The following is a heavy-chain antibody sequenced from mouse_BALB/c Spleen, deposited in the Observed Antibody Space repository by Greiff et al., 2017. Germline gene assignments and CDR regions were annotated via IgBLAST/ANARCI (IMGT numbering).Heavy chain of an antibody. CDR1: GYTFTSYW. CDR3: ARGNYYGSSYDYFDY. J-gene: IGHJ2*01. D-gene: IGHD1-1*01. V-gene: IGHV1S81*02. CDR2: INPSNGRT. Sequence: QVQLQQPGAELVKPGASVKLSCKASGYTFTSYWMHWVKQRPGQGLEWIGEINPSNGRTNYNEKFKSKATLTVDKSSSTAYMQLSSLTSEDSAVYYCARGNYYGSSYDYFDYWGQGTTLTVSS.